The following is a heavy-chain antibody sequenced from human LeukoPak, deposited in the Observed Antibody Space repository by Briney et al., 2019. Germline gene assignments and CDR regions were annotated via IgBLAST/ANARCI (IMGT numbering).Heavy chain of an antibody. V-gene: IGHV1-2*02. Sequence: GASVKVSCTPSGYTFTGYYLRWLRQAPGQGLEWMGWINPNTGAIMFAEKFRGRVTMTRDTSISTGYMELRGLKSDDTAVSYCTRDRVDRGWPGPYYFEFWGQGAPVTVSS. D-gene: IGHD6-19*01. CDR2: INPNTGAI. CDR3: TRDRVDRGWPGPYYFEF. CDR1: GYTFTGYY. J-gene: IGHJ4*02.